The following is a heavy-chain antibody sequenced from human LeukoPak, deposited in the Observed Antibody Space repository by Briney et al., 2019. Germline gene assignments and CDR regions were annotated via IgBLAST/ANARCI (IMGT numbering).Heavy chain of an antibody. CDR1: GFTFSGSA. V-gene: IGHV3-30*04. CDR2: ISYDGGNE. J-gene: IGHJ4*02. D-gene: IGHD6-19*01. CDR3: ARDPPFSSGWSQNHFDH. Sequence: GGSLKLSCAASGFTFSGSAMHWVRQAPGKGLEWVALISYDGGNENYAESVKGRFTISRDNSKNTLYLHMNSLRPEDTAVYYCARDPPFSSGWSQNHFDHWGQGTLVAVSS.